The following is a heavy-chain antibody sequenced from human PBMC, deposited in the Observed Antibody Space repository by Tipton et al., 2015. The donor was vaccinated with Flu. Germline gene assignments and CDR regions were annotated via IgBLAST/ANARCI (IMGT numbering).Heavy chain of an antibody. D-gene: IGHD2-8*02. V-gene: IGHV3-30*18. CDR1: GFTFSNYG. Sequence: RSLRLSCAASGFTFSNYGMHWVRQGPGKGLEWVAVISKDGSNRYYGESVKGRFTLSRDNSKNILYLQMNSLRTEDTAVYYCAKGLDWWGYYGMDVWGQGTTVTVS. J-gene: IGHJ6*02. CDR2: ISKDGSNR. CDR3: AKGLDWWGYYGMDV.